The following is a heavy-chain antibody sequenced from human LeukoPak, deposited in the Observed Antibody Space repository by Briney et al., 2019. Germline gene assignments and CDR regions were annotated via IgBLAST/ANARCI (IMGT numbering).Heavy chain of an antibody. V-gene: IGHV3-48*03. D-gene: IGHD6-19*01. J-gene: IGHJ4*02. CDR3: AKDFGSGIFDY. CDR2: ISSSGSTI. Sequence: GGSLRLSCAASGFTFSSYEMNWVRQAPGKGLEWVSYISSSGSTIYYADSVKGRFTISRDNAKNSLYLQMNSLRAEDTAVYYCAKDFGSGIFDYWGQGTLVTVSS. CDR1: GFTFSSYE.